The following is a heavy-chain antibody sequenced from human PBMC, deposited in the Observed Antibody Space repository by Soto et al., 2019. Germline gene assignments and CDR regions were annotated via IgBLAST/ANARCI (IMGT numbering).Heavy chain of an antibody. V-gene: IGHV1-2*04. CDR1: GYTFTGYY. CDR2: INPNSGGT. CDR3: ARDAPPVGCSGGSCYPGVLWFDP. J-gene: IGHJ5*02. D-gene: IGHD2-15*01. Sequence: ASVKVSCKASGYTFTGYYMHWVRQAPGQGLEWMGWINPNSGGTNYAQKFQGWVTMTRDTSISTAYMELSRLRSDDTAVYYCARDAPPVGCSGGSCYPGVLWFDPWGQGTLVTVSS.